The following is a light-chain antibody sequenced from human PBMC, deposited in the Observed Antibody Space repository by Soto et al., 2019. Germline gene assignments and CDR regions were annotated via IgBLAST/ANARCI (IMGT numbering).Light chain of an antibody. CDR3: MQGAHWPPT. Sequence: DVVMTQSPLSLPVTLGQPASISCRSTQSLIFIDGDTYLNWFQQRPGQSPRRLIYKVSNRDSGVPDRFRASGSGTDFTLQISRVEAEDVGIYSCMQGAHWPPTFGQGTKVEI. CDR2: KVS. CDR1: QSLIFIDGDTY. V-gene: IGKV2-30*01. J-gene: IGKJ1*01.